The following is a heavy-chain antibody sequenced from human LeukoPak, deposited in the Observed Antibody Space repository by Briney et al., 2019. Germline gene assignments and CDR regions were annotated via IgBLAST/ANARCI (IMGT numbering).Heavy chain of an antibody. CDR3: ARARGRYIDFLHY. CDR2: FFYSGST. V-gene: IGHV4-39*02. D-gene: IGHD3-9*01. Sequence: PSETLSLTCTVSGGSISSNYYWGWIRQPPGKGLEWIVSFFYSGSTYYNPSLKSRVTISVDTSKNQFSLRLSSVTAADTAVYYCARARGRYIDFLHYWGQGTLITVSS. CDR1: GGSISSNYY. J-gene: IGHJ4*02.